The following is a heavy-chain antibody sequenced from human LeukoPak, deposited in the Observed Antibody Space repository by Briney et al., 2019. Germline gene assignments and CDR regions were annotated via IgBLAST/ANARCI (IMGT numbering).Heavy chain of an antibody. V-gene: IGHV1-2*02. D-gene: IGHD6-13*01. CDR3: ARTLYIAAVPGGFDY. CDR2: INPKNAAT. Sequence: ASVKVSCKASGYTFTSYGISWVRQAPGQGLEWMGWINPKNAATNYAQKFQGRVTMTRDTSTGTVYMELSSLRSDDTAVFYCARTLYIAAVPGGFDYWGQGTLVTVSS. CDR1: GYTFTSYG. J-gene: IGHJ4*02.